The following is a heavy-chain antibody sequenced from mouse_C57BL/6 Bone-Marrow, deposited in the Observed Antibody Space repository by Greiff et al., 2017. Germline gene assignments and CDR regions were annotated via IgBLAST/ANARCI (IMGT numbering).Heavy chain of an antibody. CDR2: INPYNGGT. D-gene: IGHD2-3*01. CDR1: GYTFTDYY. Sequence: EVKLQQSGPVLVKPGASVKMSCKASGYTFTDYYMNWVKQSHGKSLEWIGVINPYNGGTSYNQKFKGKATLTVDKSSSTAYMELNSLTSEDSAVYYCARRGIYDGYPYAMDYWGQGTSVTVSS. CDR3: ARRGIYDGYPYAMDY. V-gene: IGHV1-19*01. J-gene: IGHJ4*01.